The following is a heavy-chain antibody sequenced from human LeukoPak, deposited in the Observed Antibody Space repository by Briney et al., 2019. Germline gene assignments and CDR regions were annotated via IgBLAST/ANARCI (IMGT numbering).Heavy chain of an antibody. CDR1: GFTFSSYS. CDR2: ISSSSSYI. J-gene: IGHJ4*02. V-gene: IGHV3-21*01. Sequence: GGSLRLSCAASGFTFSSYSMNWVRQAPGKGLEWVSSISSSSSYIYYADSVKGRFTISRDNAKNSLYLQMNSLRDEDTAVYYCARDYQGRGYSGYGLKDYWGQGTLATVSS. CDR3: ARDYQGRGYSGYGLKDY. D-gene: IGHD5-12*01.